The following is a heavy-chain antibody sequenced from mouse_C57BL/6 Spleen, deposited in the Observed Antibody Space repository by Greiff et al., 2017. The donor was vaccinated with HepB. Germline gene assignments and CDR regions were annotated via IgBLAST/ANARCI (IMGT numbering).Heavy chain of an antibody. D-gene: IGHD2-4*01. CDR2: ISDGGSYT. J-gene: IGHJ3*01. Sequence: EVHLVESGGGLVKPGGSLKLSCAASGFTFSSYAMSWVRQTPEKRLEWVATISDGGSYTYYPDNVKGRFTISRDNAKNNLYLQMSHLKSEDTAMYYCARDGLRRGFAYWGQGTLVTVSA. CDR3: ARDGLRRGFAY. V-gene: IGHV5-4*01. CDR1: GFTFSSYA.